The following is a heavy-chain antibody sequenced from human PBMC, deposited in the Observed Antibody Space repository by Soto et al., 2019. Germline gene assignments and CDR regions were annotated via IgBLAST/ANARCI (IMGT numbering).Heavy chain of an antibody. Sequence: XGSLKLSCSASGCTFSSYAMHWVRQAPGKGLEWVAVISYDGSNKYYADSVKGRFTISRDNSKNTLYLQMNSLRAEDTAVYYCATSEYSSYWGQGNTVTVSS. CDR3: ATSEYSSY. CDR2: ISYDGSNK. V-gene: IGHV3-30-3*01. J-gene: IGHJ6*02. D-gene: IGHD6-6*01. CDR1: GCTFSSYA.